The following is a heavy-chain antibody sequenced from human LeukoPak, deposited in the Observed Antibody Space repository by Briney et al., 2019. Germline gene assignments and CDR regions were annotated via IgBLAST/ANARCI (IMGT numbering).Heavy chain of an antibody. D-gene: IGHD4-17*01. CDR2: ISASGGTT. Sequence: SGGSLRLSCAASGFTFSSYAMTWVRQAPGKGLEWVSAISASGGTTYYADSVKGRFTISRDNSKSTLFLQMNSLRAEDTAVYFCANLYGDSSNGMDVWGQGTTVTVSS. CDR1: GFTFSSYA. V-gene: IGHV3-23*01. CDR3: ANLYGDSSNGMDV. J-gene: IGHJ6*02.